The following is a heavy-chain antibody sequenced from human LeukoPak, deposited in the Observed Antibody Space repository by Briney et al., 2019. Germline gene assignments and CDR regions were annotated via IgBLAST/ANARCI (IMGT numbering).Heavy chain of an antibody. V-gene: IGHV1-18*01. Sequence: ASVKVSCKASGGTFSSYAISWVRQAPGQGLEWMGWISAYNGNTNYAQKLQGRVTMTTDTSTSTAYMELRSLRSDDTAVYYCARSVSLGWFDPWGQGTLVTVSS. J-gene: IGHJ5*02. CDR1: GGTFSSYA. D-gene: IGHD1-14*01. CDR3: ARSVSLGWFDP. CDR2: ISAYNGNT.